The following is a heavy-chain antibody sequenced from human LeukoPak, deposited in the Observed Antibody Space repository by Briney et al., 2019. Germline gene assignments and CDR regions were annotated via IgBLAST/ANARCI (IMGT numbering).Heavy chain of an antibody. Sequence: SETLSLTCAVYGGSFSTYYWSWIRQPPGKGLEWIGEINHSGSTNYNPSLKSRVTISVDTSKNQSSLKLSSVTAADTAVYYCARSGFDDAFDIWGQGTMVTVSS. CDR1: GGSFSTYY. CDR3: ARSGFDDAFDI. D-gene: IGHD3-10*01. V-gene: IGHV4-34*01. J-gene: IGHJ3*02. CDR2: INHSGST.